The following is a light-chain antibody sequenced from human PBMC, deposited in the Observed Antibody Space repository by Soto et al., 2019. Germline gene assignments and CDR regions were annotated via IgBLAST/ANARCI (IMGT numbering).Light chain of an antibody. CDR3: ISYTTSGTYV. CDR1: SSDIGAYNY. Sequence: QSVLTSPASVSGSPGQSITISYTGTSSDIGAYNYVSWYQQYPGKAPKYMIYEVSNWPSGVSDRFSGSKSGNTASLTISGLHAEDEADYHCISYTTSGTYVFGTGTKVTVL. CDR2: EVS. V-gene: IGLV2-14*01. J-gene: IGLJ1*01.